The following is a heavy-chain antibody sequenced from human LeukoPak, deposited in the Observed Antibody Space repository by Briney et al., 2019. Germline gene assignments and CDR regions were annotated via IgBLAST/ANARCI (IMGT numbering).Heavy chain of an antibody. J-gene: IGHJ3*02. CDR3: ARVRLFETAFDI. Sequence: ASVKVSCKASGYTFTTYNINWVRQAPGQGLEWMGWISGYNGNTNYAQKLQGRVTMTTDTSTSTAYMELRSLKSDDTAVYYCARVRLFETAFDIWGQGTMVTVSS. CDR2: ISGYNGNT. CDR1: GYTFTTYN. D-gene: IGHD2-21*01. V-gene: IGHV1-18*01.